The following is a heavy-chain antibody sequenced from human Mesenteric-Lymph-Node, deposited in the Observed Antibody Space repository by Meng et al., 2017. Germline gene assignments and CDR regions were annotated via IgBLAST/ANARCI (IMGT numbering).Heavy chain of an antibody. J-gene: IGHJ6*02. Sequence: GESLKISCAASGFTFSSYAMSWVRQAPGKGLEWVSAISGSGGSTYYADSVKGRFTISRDNAKNSLYLQMNSLRAEDTAVYYCAGMDSGYYYYGMDVWGQGTTVTVSS. D-gene: IGHD5-18*01. V-gene: IGHV3-23*01. CDR1: GFTFSSYA. CDR3: AGMDSGYYYYGMDV. CDR2: ISGSGGST.